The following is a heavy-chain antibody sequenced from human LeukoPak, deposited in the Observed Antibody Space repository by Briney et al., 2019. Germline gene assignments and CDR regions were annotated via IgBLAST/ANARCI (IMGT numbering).Heavy chain of an antibody. CDR2: INHSGST. CDR3: ARSTDFDY. J-gene: IGHJ4*02. D-gene: IGHD1-1*01. CDR1: GGSLSGYY. Sequence: SETLSLTCAVYGGSLSGYYWSWIRQPPGKGLEWIGEINHSGSTNYNPSLKSRVTISVDTSKNQFSLKLSSVTAADTAVYYCARSTDFDYWGQGTLVTVSS. V-gene: IGHV4-34*01.